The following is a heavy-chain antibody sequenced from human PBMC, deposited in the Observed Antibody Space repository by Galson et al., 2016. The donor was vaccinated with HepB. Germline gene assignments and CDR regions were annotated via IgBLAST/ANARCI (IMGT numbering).Heavy chain of an antibody. CDR3: ARGATTVTTLRVY. J-gene: IGHJ4*02. V-gene: IGHV3-30-3*01. D-gene: IGHD4-17*01. Sequence: SLRLSCAASGFTFSSYAMHWVRQAPGKGLEWVAVISYDGSKKYYADSVRGRFTIPRDNSKNTLYLQVSSLRAEDTAVYHCARGATTVTTLRVYWGQGTLVTVSS. CDR2: ISYDGSKK. CDR1: GFTFSSYA.